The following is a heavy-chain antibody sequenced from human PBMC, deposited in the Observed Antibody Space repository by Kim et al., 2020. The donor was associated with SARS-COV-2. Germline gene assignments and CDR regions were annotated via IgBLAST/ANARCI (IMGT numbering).Heavy chain of an antibody. V-gene: IGHV4-34*01. D-gene: IGHD4-17*01. CDR3: ARGLRSQRWTVTTSVGYFDY. CDR2: INHSGST. CDR1: GGSFSGYY. Sequence: SETLSLTCAVYGGSFSGYYWSWIRQPPGKGLEWIGEINHSGSTNYNPSLKSRVTISVDTSKNQFSLKLSSVTAADTAVYYCARGLRSQRWTVTTSVGYFDYWGQGTLVTVSS. J-gene: IGHJ4*02.